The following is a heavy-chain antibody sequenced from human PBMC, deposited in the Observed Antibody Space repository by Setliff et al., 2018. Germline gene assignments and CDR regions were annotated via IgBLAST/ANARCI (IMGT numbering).Heavy chain of an antibody. J-gene: IGHJ4*02. CDR2: IYTSWST. Sequence: KASETLSLTCTVSDDSISSRHYYWSWVRQPAGKGLEWIGHIYTSWSTNYNPSLKSRVTISVDTSKNQFSLKLSSVTAADTAVYYCARTGTYRYFDYWGQGTRVTVSS. V-gene: IGHV4-61*09. CDR1: DDSISSRHYY. CDR3: ARTGTYRYFDY. D-gene: IGHD1-1*01.